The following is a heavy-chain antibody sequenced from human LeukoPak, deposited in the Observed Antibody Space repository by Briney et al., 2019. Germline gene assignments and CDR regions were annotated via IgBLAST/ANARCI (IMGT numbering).Heavy chain of an antibody. CDR1: GFTFSSYG. Sequence: PGRSLRLSRAASGFTFSSYGMHWVRQAPGKGLEWVAVISYDGSNKYYADSVKGRFTISRDNAKKSLFLQMNSLTADDTAVYYCARARNFDLWGQGTLVTVSS. CDR2: ISYDGSNK. J-gene: IGHJ5*02. CDR3: ARARNFDL. V-gene: IGHV3-30*03.